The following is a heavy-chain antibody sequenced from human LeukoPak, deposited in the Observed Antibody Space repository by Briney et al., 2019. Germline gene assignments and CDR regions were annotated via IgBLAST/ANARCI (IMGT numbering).Heavy chain of an antibody. Sequence: GGSLRLSCAASGFTFSSYGMLWVRQAPGKGLEWVAFIRYDGSNKYYADSVKGRFTISRDNSKNTLYLQMNSLRAEDTAVYYCAKPYSGSYAFFFDYWGQGTLVTVSS. D-gene: IGHD1-26*01. CDR1: GFTFSSYG. CDR2: IRYDGSNK. V-gene: IGHV3-30*02. J-gene: IGHJ4*02. CDR3: AKPYSGSYAFFFDY.